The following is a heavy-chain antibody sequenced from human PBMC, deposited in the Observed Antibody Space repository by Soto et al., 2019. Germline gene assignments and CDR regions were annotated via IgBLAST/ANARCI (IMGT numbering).Heavy chain of an antibody. CDR3: ARDEIAVANRVGMDV. J-gene: IGHJ6*02. D-gene: IGHD6-19*01. V-gene: IGHV1-69*06. CDR2: ITTIFCAA. Sequence: QVQLVQSGAEVKKPGSSVKVSCKASGGAFRSYTISWVRQAPGQGLEWMGGITTIFCAANYAQKFEGRVTISAEKSTTTASMELSNLTSEDTAVYYCARDEIAVANRVGMDVWGQGTTVIVSS. CDR1: GGAFRSYT.